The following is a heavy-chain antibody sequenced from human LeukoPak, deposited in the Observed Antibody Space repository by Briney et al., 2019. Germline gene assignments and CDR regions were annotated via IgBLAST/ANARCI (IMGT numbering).Heavy chain of an antibody. CDR1: GFSFSTFD. Sequence: GRSVSLSCAASGFSFSTFDMHWVRQAPGKGLEWVLYISYGESNIYYADSEKGRFTISRDNSNNTLYLQKHSLRGDDTAVYYCARGTDYTSSYYYPHALHVLGKGTTVTVSS. J-gene: IGHJ6*04. D-gene: IGHD6-6*01. CDR3: ARGTDYTSSYYYPHALHV. CDR2: ISYGESNI. V-gene: IGHV3-30*04.